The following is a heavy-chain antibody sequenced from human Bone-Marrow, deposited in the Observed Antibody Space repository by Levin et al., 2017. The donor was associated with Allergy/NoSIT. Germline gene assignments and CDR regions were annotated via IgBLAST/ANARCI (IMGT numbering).Heavy chain of an antibody. V-gene: IGHV3-21*01. D-gene: IGHD7-27*01. CDR3: ARDYSLLRRIPGAVGKQVAFDY. Sequence: GGSLRLSCAASGFTFSSYSMNWVRQAPGKGLEWVSSISSSSSYIYYADSVKGRFTISRDNAKNSLYLQMNSLRAEDTAVYYCARDYSLLRRIPGAVGKQVAFDYWGQGTLVTVSS. CDR1: GFTFSSYS. J-gene: IGHJ4*02. CDR2: ISSSSSYI.